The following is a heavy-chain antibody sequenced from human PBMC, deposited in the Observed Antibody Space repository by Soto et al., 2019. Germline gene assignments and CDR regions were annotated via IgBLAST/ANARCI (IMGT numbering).Heavy chain of an antibody. J-gene: IGHJ3*02. Sequence: EVQLVESGGGLVQPGGSLRLSCAASGFTFSSYNMNWVRQAPGNGLEWVSYISSSSSTIYYADSVKGRFTISRDNAKNSLYLQMNSLRDEDTAVYYCARRSLGTSLDAFDIWGQGTMVTVSS. D-gene: IGHD6-13*01. CDR2: ISSSSSTI. V-gene: IGHV3-48*02. CDR1: GFTFSSYN. CDR3: ARRSLGTSLDAFDI.